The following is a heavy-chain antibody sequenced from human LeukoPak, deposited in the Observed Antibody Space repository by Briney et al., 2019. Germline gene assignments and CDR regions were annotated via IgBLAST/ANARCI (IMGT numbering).Heavy chain of an antibody. CDR3: ARHPSSLVRMPFDY. V-gene: IGHV3-66*04. CDR1: GFTVSTNY. D-gene: IGHD6-13*01. Sequence: QPGRSLRLSCAASGFTVSTNYMTWVRQAPGKGLEWVSVIYSGGSTYYADSVKGRFTISRDNSKNTLYLQMNSLRVEDTAVYYCARHPSSLVRMPFDYWGQGTLVTVSS. J-gene: IGHJ4*02. CDR2: IYSGGST.